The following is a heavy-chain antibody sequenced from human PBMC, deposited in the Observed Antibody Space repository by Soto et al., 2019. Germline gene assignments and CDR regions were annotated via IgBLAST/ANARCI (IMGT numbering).Heavy chain of an antibody. Sequence: GGSLRLSCAASGFTFSSYGMHWVRQAPGKGLEWVAVISYDGSNKYYADSVKGRFTISRDNSKNTLYLQMNSLRAEDTAVYYCAKDFERYSSSWYYFDYWGQGTLVTVSS. CDR2: ISYDGSNK. CDR3: AKDFERYSSSWYYFDY. V-gene: IGHV3-30*18. D-gene: IGHD6-13*01. J-gene: IGHJ4*02. CDR1: GFTFSSYG.